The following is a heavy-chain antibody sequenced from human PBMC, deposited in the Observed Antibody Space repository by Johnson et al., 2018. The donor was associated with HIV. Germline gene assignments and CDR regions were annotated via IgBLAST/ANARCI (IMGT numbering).Heavy chain of an antibody. CDR2: ISSSGNTI. Sequence: MLLVESGGGVVRRGVSLRLSCAASGFTFDDYAMHWVRQAPGKGLEWVSYISSSGNTIYYADSVKGRVTISRDNAKKSLYLQMNSLRAEDTAVYYCARDKGRGAFDIWGQGTMVTVSS. J-gene: IGHJ3*02. V-gene: IGHV3-48*03. CDR3: ARDKGRGAFDI. CDR1: GFTFDDYA. D-gene: IGHD3-10*01.